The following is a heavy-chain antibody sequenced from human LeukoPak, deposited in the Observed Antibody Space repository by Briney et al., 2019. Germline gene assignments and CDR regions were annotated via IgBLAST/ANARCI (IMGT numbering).Heavy chain of an antibody. V-gene: IGHV1-2*02. CDR1: GYTFTGYY. CDR3: ARDRSGYYQSFDY. J-gene: IGHJ4*02. D-gene: IGHD3-22*01. CDR2: INPNSGGT. Sequence: AASVKVSCKASGYTFTGYYMHWVRQAPGQGLEWMGWINPNSGGTNYAQKFQGRVTMTRDTSISTAYMELSRLRSDDTAVYYCARDRSGYYQSFDYWGQGTLVTVSS.